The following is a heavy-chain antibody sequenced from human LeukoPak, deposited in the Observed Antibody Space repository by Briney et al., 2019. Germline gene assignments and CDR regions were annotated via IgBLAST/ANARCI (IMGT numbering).Heavy chain of an antibody. CDR2: INHSGST. Sequence: SETLSLTCAVYGGSFSGYYWSWIRQPPGKGLEWIGEINHSGSTNYNPSLESRVTISVDTSKNQFSLKLSSVTAADTAVYYCARSPLSSWYYYMDVWGKGTTVTVSS. D-gene: IGHD6-6*01. J-gene: IGHJ6*03. CDR3: ARSPLSSWYYYMDV. V-gene: IGHV4-34*01. CDR1: GGSFSGYY.